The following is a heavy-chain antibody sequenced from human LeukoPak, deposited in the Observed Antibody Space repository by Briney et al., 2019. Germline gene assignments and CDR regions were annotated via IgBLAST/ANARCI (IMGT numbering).Heavy chain of an antibody. CDR1: GGSISSSTYY. D-gene: IGHD6-19*01. Sequence: SETLSLTCTVSGGSISSSTYYWGWIRQPPGKGLEWIGNIYYSGRTYYNPSLKSRVTISVDTSKNHFSLKLSSVTAADTAVYYCVWGSAWYYIDYWGQGTLVTVSS. J-gene: IGHJ4*02. CDR2: IYYSGRT. CDR3: VWGSAWYYIDY. V-gene: IGHV4-39*02.